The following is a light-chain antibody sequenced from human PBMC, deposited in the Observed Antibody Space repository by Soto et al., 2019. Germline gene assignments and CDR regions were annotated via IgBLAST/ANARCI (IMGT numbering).Light chain of an antibody. V-gene: IGKV1-5*03. Sequence: DIQMTQSPSTLSASVGDRVTITCRASQSISTWLAWYQQKPGKAPKLMIYKASSLESGVPSWFSGSGSGTEFTLTISSLQPDDFATYYCQQYASYSEAFGQGTKVDIK. CDR1: QSISTW. J-gene: IGKJ1*01. CDR3: QQYASYSEA. CDR2: KAS.